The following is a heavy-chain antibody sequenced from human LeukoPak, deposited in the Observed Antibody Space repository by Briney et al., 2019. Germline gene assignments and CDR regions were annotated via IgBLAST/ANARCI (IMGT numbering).Heavy chain of an antibody. Sequence: GASVKVSCKASGGTFSSYAISWVRQAPGQGLEWMGEIIPIFGTANYAQKFQGRVTITADESTSTAYMELSSLRSEDTAVYYCASSGLRLGELSSLAFDIWGQGTMVTVSS. CDR1: GGTFSSYA. J-gene: IGHJ3*02. V-gene: IGHV1-69*13. CDR2: IIPIFGTA. CDR3: ASSGLRLGELSSLAFDI. D-gene: IGHD3-16*02.